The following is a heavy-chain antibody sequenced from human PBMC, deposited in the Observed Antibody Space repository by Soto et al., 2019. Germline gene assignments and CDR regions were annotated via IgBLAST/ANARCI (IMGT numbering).Heavy chain of an antibody. CDR3: ARENYGYLVY. J-gene: IGHJ4*02. Sequence: SETLSLTCTVSGGSISSGGYYWSWIRQHPGKGLEWIGYIYYSGSTYYNPSLKSRVTISVDTSKNQFSLKLSSVTAADTAVYYCARENYGYLVYWGQGTLVNVSS. CDR1: GGSISSGGYY. V-gene: IGHV4-31*03. D-gene: IGHD4-17*01. CDR2: IYYSGST.